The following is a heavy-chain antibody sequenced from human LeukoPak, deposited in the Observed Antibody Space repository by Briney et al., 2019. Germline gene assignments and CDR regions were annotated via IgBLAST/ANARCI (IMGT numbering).Heavy chain of an antibody. J-gene: IGHJ3*01. D-gene: IGHD2-8*02. V-gene: IGHV1-2*02. Sequence: ASVKVFRKASGYTFDENHIHWVRQAPGQGPEWMGWINPKSGATDSAQQFQGRLTMTRDTSIGTASMDLSGLRLDDTGIYYCARAGDESTGHYDSLHFWGQGTMVTVSS. CDR3: ARAGDESTGHYDSLHF. CDR1: GYTFDENH. CDR2: INPKSGAT.